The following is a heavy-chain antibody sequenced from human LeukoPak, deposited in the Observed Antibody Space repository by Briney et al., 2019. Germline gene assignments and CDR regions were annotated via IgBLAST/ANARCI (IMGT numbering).Heavy chain of an antibody. CDR2: IDPSDSYT. V-gene: IGHV5-10-1*01. J-gene: IGHJ5*02. CDR3: ARQTGYGDYGDWSFDP. CDR1: GYSFTSYW. D-gene: IGHD4-17*01. Sequence: GESLKISCKGSGYSFTSYWISWVRQMPGKGLEWMGRIDPSDSYTNYSPSFQGHVTISADKSISTAYLQWSSLKASDTAMYYCARQTGYGDYGDWSFDPWGQGTLVTVSS.